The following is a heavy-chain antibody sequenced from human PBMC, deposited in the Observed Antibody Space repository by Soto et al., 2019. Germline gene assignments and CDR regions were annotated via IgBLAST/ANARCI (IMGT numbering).Heavy chain of an antibody. CDR2: ISDDGNNK. D-gene: IGHD3-10*01. CDR3: AKAPTGSRQAADGFDI. V-gene: IGHV3-30*18. CDR1: GFTFSTYS. Sequence: GGSLRLSCAASGFTFSTYSMNWVRQAPGKGLEWVSVISDDGNNKLYADSVKGRFTISRDNSKNTLYLQMNSLRAEDAAVYFCAKAPTGSRQAADGFDIWGQGTLVTVSS. J-gene: IGHJ3*02.